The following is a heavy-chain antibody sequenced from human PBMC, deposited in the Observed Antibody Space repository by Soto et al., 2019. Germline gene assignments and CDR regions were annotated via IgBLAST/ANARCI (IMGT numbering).Heavy chain of an antibody. D-gene: IGHD2-15*01. V-gene: IGHV4-4*02. CDR1: GDSISSRFW. Sequence: SATLSLTCVVSGDSISSRFWWSLVRHSPGKGLEWIGEIYHTGITNYNPSLKSRVNISVDKSNNQFSLMLRSVAAADTAVYYCAILPPRLVVVVTPIPTWGQRTLGTVSS. J-gene: IGHJ5*02. CDR2: IYHTGIT. CDR3: AILPPRLVVVVTPIPT.